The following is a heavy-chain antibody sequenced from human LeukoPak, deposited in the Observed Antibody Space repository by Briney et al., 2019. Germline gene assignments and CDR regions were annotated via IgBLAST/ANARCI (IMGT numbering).Heavy chain of an antibody. CDR3: ARDMTTVPTCYLQH. V-gene: IGHV3-21*01. J-gene: IGHJ1*01. Sequence: PGGSLRLSCAGSGFTFSSYSMTWVRQAPGKGLEWVSSISSSSRHRYYVDSVKGRFTISRDDAKTSLYLQMNSLRVDDTAVYYCARDMTTVPTCYLQHWGQGTLVTVSS. D-gene: IGHD4-17*01. CDR1: GFTFSSYS. CDR2: ISSSSRHR.